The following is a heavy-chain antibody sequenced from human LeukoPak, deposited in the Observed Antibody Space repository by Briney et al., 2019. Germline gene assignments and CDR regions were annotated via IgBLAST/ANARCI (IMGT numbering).Heavy chain of an antibody. J-gene: IGHJ4*02. CDR3: AGGPLSYDYVWGSYRYVSDY. V-gene: IGHV1-18*01. CDR2: ISAYNGNT. D-gene: IGHD3-16*02. CDR1: GYTFTSYG. Sequence: ASVKVSCKASGYTFTSYGISWVRQAPGQGLEWMGWISAYNGNTNYAQKLQGRVTMTTDTSTSTAYMELRSLRSDDTAVYYCAGGPLSYDYVWGSYRYVSDYWGQGTLVTVSS.